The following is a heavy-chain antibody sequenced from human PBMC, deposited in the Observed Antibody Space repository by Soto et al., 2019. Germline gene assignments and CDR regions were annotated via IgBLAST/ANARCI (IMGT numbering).Heavy chain of an antibody. V-gene: IGHV3-23*01. J-gene: IGHJ2*01. CDR2: ILGSGGTT. D-gene: IGHD2-2*01. CDR1: GFTFSTYA. CDR3: AAPRRSTGWYFDL. Sequence: EVRLLESGGGLVQPGGSLRLSCAASGFTFSTYAMNWVRQAPGKGLEWVSRILGSGGTTYYTDSVKGRFTISRDNSENTLYLQMNSLRAEDTAVYYCAAPRRSTGWYFDLWGRGTLVTVSS.